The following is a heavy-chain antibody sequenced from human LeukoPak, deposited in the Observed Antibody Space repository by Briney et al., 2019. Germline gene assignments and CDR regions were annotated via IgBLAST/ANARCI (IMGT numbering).Heavy chain of an antibody. CDR1: GGSISGYY. Sequence: PSETLSLTCTVSGGSISGYYWTWIRQPPGKGLEWIGFNYYSGSTNYYSSLKSRVTISVDTSKNQFSLKLSSVTAADTAIYYCARGNWPPAFDIWGQGTLVTVSS. D-gene: IGHD1-1*01. V-gene: IGHV4-59*01. CDR3: ARGNWPPAFDI. CDR2: NYYSGST. J-gene: IGHJ3*02.